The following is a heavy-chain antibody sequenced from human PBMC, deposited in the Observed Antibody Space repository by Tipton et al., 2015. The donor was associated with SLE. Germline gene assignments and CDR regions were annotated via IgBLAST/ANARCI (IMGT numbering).Heavy chain of an antibody. D-gene: IGHD5-12*01. J-gene: IGHJ1*01. V-gene: IGHV4-61*09. CDR2: ISTSGST. Sequence: TLSLTCTVSGGSISRGDYYWSWIRQPAGKGLEWIGHISTSGSTYYNPSLKSRVTISVDTSKNQFSLKLNSVTAADTAVYYCATNGHGETYEFFTEYLRHWGQGTLVTVSS. CDR3: ATNGHGETYEFFTEYLRH. CDR1: GGSISRGDYY.